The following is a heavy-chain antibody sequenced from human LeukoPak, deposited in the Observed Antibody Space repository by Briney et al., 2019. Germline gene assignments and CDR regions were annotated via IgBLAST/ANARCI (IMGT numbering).Heavy chain of an antibody. J-gene: IGHJ1*01. V-gene: IGHV1-69*06. D-gene: IGHD6-13*01. CDR1: GGTSSSYA. CDR2: IIPIFGTA. Sequence: SVKVSCKASGGTSSSYAISWVRQAPGQGLEWMGGIIPIFGTANYAQKFQGRVTITADKSTSTAYMELSSLRSEDTAVYYCASSSWNEYFQHWGQGTLVTVSS. CDR3: ASSSWNEYFQH.